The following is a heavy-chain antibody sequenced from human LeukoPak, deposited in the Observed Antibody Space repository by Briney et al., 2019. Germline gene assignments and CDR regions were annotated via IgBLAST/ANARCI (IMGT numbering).Heavy chain of an antibody. Sequence: GGSLRLSCAASGFTFSSYAMHWVRQAPGKGLEWVAVISYDGSNKYYADSVKGRFTISRDNAKNSLYLQMNSLRAEDTAVYYCARLGTMVRGVIIVPFDYWGQGTLVTVSS. V-gene: IGHV3-30*04. CDR1: GFTFSSYA. CDR2: ISYDGSNK. D-gene: IGHD3-10*01. CDR3: ARLGTMVRGVIIVPFDY. J-gene: IGHJ4*02.